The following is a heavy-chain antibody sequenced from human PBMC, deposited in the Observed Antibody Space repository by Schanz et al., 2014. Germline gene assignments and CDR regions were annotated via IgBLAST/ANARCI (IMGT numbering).Heavy chain of an antibody. V-gene: IGHV1-46*01. CDR1: EYTFTRHY. CDR3: ASALTTWGGMDV. D-gene: IGHD4-4*01. CDR2: IHSTGGTT. Sequence: QVQWVQSGADVKKPGTAVKVSCKASEYTFTRHYMHWVRQAPGQGLEWMGIIHSTGGTTSHAQKFQGRVTMTRDTFTSTVYMELSSLRSEDTAVYYCASALTTWGGMDVWGQGTTVTVSS. J-gene: IGHJ6*02.